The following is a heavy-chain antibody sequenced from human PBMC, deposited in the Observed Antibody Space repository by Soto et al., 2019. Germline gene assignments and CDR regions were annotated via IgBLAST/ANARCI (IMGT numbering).Heavy chain of an antibody. J-gene: IGHJ6*02. CDR3: AREGMSGWDRCYAMDV. Sequence: GSLRLFCAASAFTVNNNYMNWVRQAPGKGLEWVSLIYAGCLTYYAESVKGRFIIYRDNSKHTQSLQTNSLRDSGTDGYLCAREGMSGWDRCYAMDVWGQGTTVTVSS. D-gene: IGHD6-19*01. CDR1: AFTVNNNY. CDR2: IYAGCLT. V-gene: IGHV3-53*01.